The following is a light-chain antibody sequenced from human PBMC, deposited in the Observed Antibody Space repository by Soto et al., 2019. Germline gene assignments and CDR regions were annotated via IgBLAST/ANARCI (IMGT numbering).Light chain of an antibody. V-gene: IGKV3-20*01. CDR3: QQYGSSLSIT. Sequence: EIVLTQSPGTLSLSPGERAALSCRASQSVSSRYLAWYQQKPGQAPRLLIYGASSRVTGIPDRFSGSGSETDFTLTISRLEPEDFAVYYCQQYGSSLSITFGQGTRLEIK. CDR1: QSVSSRY. J-gene: IGKJ5*01. CDR2: GAS.